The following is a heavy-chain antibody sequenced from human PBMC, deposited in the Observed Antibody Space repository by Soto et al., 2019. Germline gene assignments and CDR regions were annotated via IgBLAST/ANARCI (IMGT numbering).Heavy chain of an antibody. V-gene: IGHV5-51*01. CDR1: LYSFTSYW. CDR2: IYPGDSDT. CDR3: ARPPNYSSGWYDAFDI. J-gene: IGHJ3*02. Sequence: ALKISCXGSLYSFTSYWICWVLQLPWKGLEWMGIIYPGDSDTRYSPSFQGQVTISADKSISTAYLQWSSLKASDTAMYYCARPPNYSSGWYDAFDIWGQGTMVTVSS. D-gene: IGHD6-19*01.